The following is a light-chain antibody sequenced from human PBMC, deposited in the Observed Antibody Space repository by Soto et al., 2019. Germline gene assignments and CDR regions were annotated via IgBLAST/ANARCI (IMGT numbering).Light chain of an antibody. V-gene: IGLV1-44*01. CDR1: SSNIGTNA. J-gene: IGLJ1*01. Sequence: QSVLTQPPSASGTPGQRVTISCSGGSSNIGTNAVNWYKQLPGTAPKLLIYNNNQRPSGVPDRFSGSKSGTSASLAICGLHSEDEADYYCAAWDDSLNGYVFGTGTKVTV. CDR2: NNN. CDR3: AAWDDSLNGYV.